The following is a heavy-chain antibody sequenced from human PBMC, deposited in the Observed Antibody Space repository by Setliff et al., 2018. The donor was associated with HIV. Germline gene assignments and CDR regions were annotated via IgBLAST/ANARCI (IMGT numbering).Heavy chain of an antibody. CDR2: IYYTEST. CDR1: GDSLGSSPYY. D-gene: IGHD5-18*01. Sequence: SETLSLTCTVSGDSLGSSPYYWGWIRQPPGKGLEWIATIYYTESTLYNPPLKSRVTISVDTSKNQFSLKLSSVTAADTALYYCARHCGYTPGQTCLYYLDVWGKGTTVTVSS. V-gene: IGHV4-39*01. CDR3: ARHCGYTPGQTCLYYLDV. J-gene: IGHJ6*03.